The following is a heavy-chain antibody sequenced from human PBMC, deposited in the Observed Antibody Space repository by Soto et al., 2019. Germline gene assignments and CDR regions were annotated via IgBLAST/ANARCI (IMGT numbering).Heavy chain of an antibody. CDR2: ISYDGRNK. CDR1: GFTFSRYG. D-gene: IGHD3-16*02. V-gene: IGHV3-30*18. J-gene: IGHJ3*02. CDR3: AKVQGVSYPDDAFDI. Sequence: QVQLVESGGGVVQPGRSLRLSCAASGFTFSRYGMHWVRQAPGKGLEWVAVISYDGRNKYYADSVKGRFTISRDNSKNPLYLQMNSLRAEDTAVYYCAKVQGVSYPDDAFDIWGQGTMVTVSS.